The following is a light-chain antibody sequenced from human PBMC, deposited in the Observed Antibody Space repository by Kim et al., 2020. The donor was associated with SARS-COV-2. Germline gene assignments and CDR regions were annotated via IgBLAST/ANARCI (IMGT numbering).Light chain of an antibody. J-gene: IGLJ1*01. CDR1: KLGDKY. CDR2: QDS. V-gene: IGLV3-1*01. CDR3: QAWDSSTLYV. Sequence: SYELTQPPSVSVSPGQTASITCSGDKLGDKYACWYQQKPGQSPVLVIYQDSKRPSGFPERFSGSNSGNTATMTISGTQAMDEADYYCQAWDSSTLYVLGT.